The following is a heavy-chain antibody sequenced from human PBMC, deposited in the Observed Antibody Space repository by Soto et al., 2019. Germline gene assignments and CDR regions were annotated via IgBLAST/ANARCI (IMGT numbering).Heavy chain of an antibody. Sequence: AASVKVSCKASGGTFSSYAISWVRQAPGQGLEWMGGIIPIFGTANYAQKFQGRVTITADESTSTAYMELSSLRSEDTAVYYCARAEVAATHFGYWGQGTLVTVSS. CDR3: ARAEVAATHFGY. V-gene: IGHV1-69*13. D-gene: IGHD2-15*01. CDR1: GGTFSSYA. J-gene: IGHJ4*02. CDR2: IIPIFGTA.